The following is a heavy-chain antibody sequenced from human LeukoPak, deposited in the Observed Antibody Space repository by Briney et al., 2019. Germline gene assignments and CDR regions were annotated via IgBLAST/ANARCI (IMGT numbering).Heavy chain of an antibody. CDR3: TRTIAVAGGHYYYGMDV. CDR2: IRSKANSYAT. J-gene: IGHJ6*02. CDR1: GFTFSGPA. V-gene: IGHV3-73*01. Sequence: GGSLRLSCAASGFTFSGPAMHWVRQASGKGLEWVGRIRSKANSYATAYAASVKGRFTISRDDSKNTAYLQMNSLKTEDTAVYYCTRTIAVAGGHYYYGMDVWGQGTTVTVSS. D-gene: IGHD6-19*01.